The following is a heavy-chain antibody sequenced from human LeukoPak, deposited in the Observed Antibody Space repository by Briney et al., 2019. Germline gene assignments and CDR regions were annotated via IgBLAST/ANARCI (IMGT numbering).Heavy chain of an antibody. J-gene: IGHJ5*02. V-gene: IGHV3-21*01. CDR2: ISSSSYI. CDR1: GFTFSTYA. CDR3: ARGRAGIVVVPAATSGGFDP. Sequence: GGSLRLSCAASGFTFSTYAMSWVRQAPGKGLEWVSSISSSSYIYYADSVKGRFTISRDNAKNSLYLQMNSLRAEDTAVYYCARGRAGIVVVPAATSGGFDPWGQGTLVTVSS. D-gene: IGHD2-2*01.